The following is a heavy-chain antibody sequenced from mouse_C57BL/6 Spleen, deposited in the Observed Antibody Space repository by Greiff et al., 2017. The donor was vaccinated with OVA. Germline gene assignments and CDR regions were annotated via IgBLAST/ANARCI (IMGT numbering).Heavy chain of an antibody. D-gene: IGHD1-1*01. CDR2: IYPRDGST. J-gene: IGHJ3*01. Sequence: QVQLQQSGPELVKPGASVKLSCKASGYTFTSYDINWVKQRPGQGLEWIGWIYPRDGSTKYNEKFKGKATLTVDTSSSTAYMELHSLTSEDSAVYYFARGYKVVATGDWGQGTLVTVSA. CDR1: GYTFTSYD. V-gene: IGHV1-85*01. CDR3: ARGYKVVATGD.